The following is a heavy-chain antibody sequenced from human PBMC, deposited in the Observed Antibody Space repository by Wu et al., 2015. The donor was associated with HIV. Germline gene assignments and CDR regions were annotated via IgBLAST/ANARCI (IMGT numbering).Heavy chain of an antibody. V-gene: IGHV1-69-2*01. Sequence: VQLVQSGAELREPGSTVRVSCKLSGFMYTDYHIHWVQQAPGKGLDWMGLINPKNGDTIYAQKFQGRVTISADMSTQTTYMELSILRSEDTAVYYCARDRPRPLTGYYGGMDYYYMDVWGDGTTVTVSS. J-gene: IGHJ6*03. CDR3: ARDRPRPLTGYYGGMDYYYMDV. CDR2: INPKNGDT. CDR1: GFMYTDYH. D-gene: IGHD3-9*01.